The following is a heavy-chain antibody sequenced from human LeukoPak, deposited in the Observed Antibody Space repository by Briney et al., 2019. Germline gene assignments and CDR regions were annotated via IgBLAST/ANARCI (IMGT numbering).Heavy chain of an antibody. Sequence: TGGSLRLSCAASGFTFSSYAMHWVRQAPGKGLEWVAVISYEGSNKYYADSVKGRFTISRDNSKNTLYLQMNSLRAEDTAVYYCASGSDIVVVPAAMGPYYYMDVWGKGTTVTVSS. CDR1: GFTFSSYA. D-gene: IGHD2-2*01. CDR3: ASGSDIVVVPAAMGPYYYMDV. V-gene: IGHV3-30*04. J-gene: IGHJ6*03. CDR2: ISYEGSNK.